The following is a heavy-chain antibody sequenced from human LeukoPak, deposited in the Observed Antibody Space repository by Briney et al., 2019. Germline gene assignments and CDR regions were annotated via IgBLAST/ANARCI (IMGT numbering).Heavy chain of an antibody. CDR1: GGSIRSGDYY. V-gene: IGHV4-31*03. CDR3: AKGRRHSSGWRDLDY. Sequence: SETLSLTCTVSGGSIRSGDYYWSWIRQHPGKGLEWIGYIFYSGSTYYNPSLKSRLNISLDTSKNQFSLKVSSVTAADTAVYYCAKGRRHSSGWRDLDYWGQGTLVTVSS. J-gene: IGHJ4*02. CDR2: IFYSGST. D-gene: IGHD6-19*01.